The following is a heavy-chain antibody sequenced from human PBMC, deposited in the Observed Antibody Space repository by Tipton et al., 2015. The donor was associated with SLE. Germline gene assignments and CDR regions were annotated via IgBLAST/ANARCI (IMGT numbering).Heavy chain of an antibody. V-gene: IGHV4-61*02. D-gene: IGHD3-3*01. Sequence: TLSLTCTVSGGSISSGGYSWNWIRQPAGKGLEWIGRFYSGFTTYNPSLKSRVTISVNTSKNQFSLRLSSVTAADTAMFYCASGTLEWSHEPDYWGQGTLVTVSS. CDR3: ASGTLEWSHEPDY. CDR1: GGSISSGGYS. CDR2: FYSGFT. J-gene: IGHJ4*02.